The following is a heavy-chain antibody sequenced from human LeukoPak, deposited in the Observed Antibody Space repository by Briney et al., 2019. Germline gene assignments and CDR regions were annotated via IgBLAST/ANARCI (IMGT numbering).Heavy chain of an antibody. CDR3: AGYSGSYSYYGMDV. Sequence: SETLSLTCTVSGGSISSYYWSWIRQPAGKGLEWIGRIYTSGSTNYNPSLKSRVTISVDTSKNQFSLKLSSVTAADTAVYYCAGYSGSYSYYGMDVWGQGTTVTVSS. D-gene: IGHD1-26*01. J-gene: IGHJ6*02. CDR2: IYTSGST. V-gene: IGHV4-4*07. CDR1: GGSISSYY.